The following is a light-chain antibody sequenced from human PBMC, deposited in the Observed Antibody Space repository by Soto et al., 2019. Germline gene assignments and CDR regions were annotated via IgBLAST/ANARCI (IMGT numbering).Light chain of an antibody. CDR3: QQYGSSSTWT. Sequence: EIVLTQSPGTLSLSPGERATLSCRASQSVSSAYLAWYQHKPSQPPTLLIYAASSRVTGIPDRFSGSGSGTDFTLTISRLEPEDFAVYYCQQYGSSSTWTFGQGTKVEIK. V-gene: IGKV3-20*01. CDR1: QSVSSAY. J-gene: IGKJ1*01. CDR2: AAS.